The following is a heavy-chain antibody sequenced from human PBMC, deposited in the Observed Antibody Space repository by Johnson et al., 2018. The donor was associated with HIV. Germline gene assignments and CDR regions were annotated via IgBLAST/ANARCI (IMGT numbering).Heavy chain of an antibody. V-gene: IGHV3-23*04. CDR2: MSGSYGST. J-gene: IGHJ3*02. Sequence: MQLVESGGGVVQPGRSLRASCAASGFGFSRYVMHWVRQAPGKGLEWVSTMSGSYGSTYYADSVKGRFTISRDNSKYTLFLQMNSLRAEDTAVYYCAKPITTIVAVPAYHSWGQGTWVTVSS. D-gene: IGHD3-22*01. CDR1: GFGFSRYV. CDR3: AKPITTIVAVPAYHS.